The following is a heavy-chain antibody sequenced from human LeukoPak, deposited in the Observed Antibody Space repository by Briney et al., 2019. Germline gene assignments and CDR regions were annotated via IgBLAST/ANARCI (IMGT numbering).Heavy chain of an antibody. CDR2: IYPGDSDT. D-gene: IGHD1-26*01. Sequence: GESLKISCKGSGYRFTCYWIGWVRQMPGKGLEWMGFIYPGDSDTRYSPSFQGQVTISADKSMSTAYLQWSSLKASDTAMYYCARRRGRYSGDAFDIWGQGTMVTVSS. J-gene: IGHJ3*02. CDR1: GYRFTCYW. V-gene: IGHV5-51*01. CDR3: ARRRGRYSGDAFDI.